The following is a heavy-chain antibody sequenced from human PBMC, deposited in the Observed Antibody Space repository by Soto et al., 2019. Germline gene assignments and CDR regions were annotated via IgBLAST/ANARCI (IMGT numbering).Heavy chain of an antibody. CDR1: GFTFSSYS. D-gene: IGHD4-17*01. CDR3: ASFTVTAYWYFDL. V-gene: IGHV3-48*01. Sequence: PGGSLRLSCAASGFTFSSYSMNWVRQAPGKGLEWVSYISSSSSTIYYADSVKGRFTISRDNAKNSLYLQMNSLRAEDTAVYYCASFTVTAYWYFDLWGRGTLVTVSS. J-gene: IGHJ2*01. CDR2: ISSSSSTI.